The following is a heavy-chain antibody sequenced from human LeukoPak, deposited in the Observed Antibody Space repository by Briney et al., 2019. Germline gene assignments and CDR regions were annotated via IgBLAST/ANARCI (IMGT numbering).Heavy chain of an antibody. CDR3: AREWGAYSSSPEFNYYYGMDV. CDR2: IIPIFGTA. V-gene: IGHV1-69*13. J-gene: IGHJ6*02. Sequence: GASVKVSCKASGGTFSSYAISWVRQAPGQGLEWMGGIIPIFGTANYAQKFQGRVTISADESTSTAYMELSSLRSEDTAVYSCAREWGAYSSSPEFNYYYGMDVWGQGTTVTVSS. CDR1: GGTFSSYA. D-gene: IGHD6-6*01.